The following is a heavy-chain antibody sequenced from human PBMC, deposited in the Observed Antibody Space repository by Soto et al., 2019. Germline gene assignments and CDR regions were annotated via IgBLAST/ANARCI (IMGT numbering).Heavy chain of an antibody. CDR2: ISYDGGNK. J-gene: IGHJ3*02. D-gene: IGHD3-22*01. V-gene: IGHV3-30-3*01. CDR3: ARDRPLKYYYDSSGPDAFDI. CDR1: GFTFSSYA. Sequence: GSLRLSCAASGFTFSSYAMHWVRQAPGKGLEWVAVISYDGGNKYYADSVKGRFTISRDNSKNTLYLQMNSLRAEDTAVYYCARDRPLKYYYDSSGPDAFDIWGQGTMVTVSS.